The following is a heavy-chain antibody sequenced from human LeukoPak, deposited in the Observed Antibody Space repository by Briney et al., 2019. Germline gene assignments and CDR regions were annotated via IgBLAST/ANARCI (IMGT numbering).Heavy chain of an antibody. V-gene: IGHV4-59*01. Sequence: SETLSLTCTVSGGSISGYYWSWIRQPPGEGPEWIGYIYYSGSTNYNPSLKSRVTISVDTSKNQFSPKVTSVTAADTAVYYCARFPLVSSSSTDYWGQGTLVTVSS. J-gene: IGHJ4*02. CDR2: IYYSGST. CDR1: GGSISGYY. CDR3: ARFPLVSSSSTDY. D-gene: IGHD6-13*01.